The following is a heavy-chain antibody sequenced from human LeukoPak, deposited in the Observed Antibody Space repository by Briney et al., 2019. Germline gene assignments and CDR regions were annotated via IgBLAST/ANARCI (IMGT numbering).Heavy chain of an antibody. Sequence: GASVKVSCKASGYTFTSYGISWVRQAPGQGLEWMGWISAYNGNTNYAQKLQGRVTMTTDTSTSTAYVELRSLRSDDTAVYYCARSVGATSAFDIWGQGTMVTVSS. CDR2: ISAYNGNT. V-gene: IGHV1-18*01. CDR3: ARSVGATSAFDI. J-gene: IGHJ3*02. CDR1: GYTFTSYG. D-gene: IGHD1-26*01.